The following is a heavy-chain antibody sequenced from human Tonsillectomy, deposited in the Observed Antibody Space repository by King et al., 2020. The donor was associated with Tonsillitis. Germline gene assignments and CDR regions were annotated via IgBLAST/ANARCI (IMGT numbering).Heavy chain of an antibody. Sequence: QLQESGPGLVKPSQTLSLTCAVSGGSISSGGYSWSWIRQPPGKGLEWIGYIYYSGSTYYNPSLKSRVTISVDTSKNQFSLKLSSVTAADTAVYYCASGALVIGNNFDYWGQGTLVTVSS. D-gene: IGHD4/OR15-4a*01. V-gene: IGHV4-30-4*07. J-gene: IGHJ4*02. CDR1: GGSISSGGYS. CDR2: IYYSGST. CDR3: ASGALVIGNNFDY.